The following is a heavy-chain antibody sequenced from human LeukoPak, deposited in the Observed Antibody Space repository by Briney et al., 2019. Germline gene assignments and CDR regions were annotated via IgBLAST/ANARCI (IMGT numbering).Heavy chain of an antibody. J-gene: IGHJ4*02. CDR1: GFILCSYW. V-gene: IGHV3-7*02. Sequence: GGSLRHSHAASGFILCSYWMTWVGQAPGKGLEWVANIKQDGNEKYYVDSVKGQFISSRDNAKNTLYLQMNSLRAKDTAVYYCAIEDYIGPVDYWGQGPLVTVSS. CDR2: IKQDGNEK. CDR3: AIEDYIGPVDY. D-gene: IGHD4-11*01.